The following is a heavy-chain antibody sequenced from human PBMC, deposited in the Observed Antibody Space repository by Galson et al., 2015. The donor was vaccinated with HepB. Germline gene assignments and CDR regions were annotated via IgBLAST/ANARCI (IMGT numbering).Heavy chain of an antibody. V-gene: IGHV3-23*01. Sequence: SLRLSCAASGFTFSSYAMSWVRQAPGKGLEWVSAISGSGGSTYYADSVKGRFTISRDNSKNTLYLQMNSLRAEDTAVYYCAKGVDRGYSYGCSDYWGQGTLVTVSS. J-gene: IGHJ4*02. CDR2: ISGSGGST. CDR1: GFTFSSYA. CDR3: AKGVDRGYSYGCSDY. D-gene: IGHD5-18*01.